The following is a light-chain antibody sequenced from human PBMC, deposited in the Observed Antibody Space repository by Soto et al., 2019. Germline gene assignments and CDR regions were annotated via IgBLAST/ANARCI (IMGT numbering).Light chain of an antibody. CDR2: GAS. J-gene: IGKJ3*01. CDR3: QQYGSSPLFT. Sequence: EIVLTQSPGTLSLSPGERATLSCRASQSVSSSYLAWYQQKPGQAPRLLIYGASSRATGIPDRFSGSESGKDFTLTISRLETEDFAVYYCQQYGSSPLFTFGPGTKVDI. V-gene: IGKV3-20*01. CDR1: QSVSSSY.